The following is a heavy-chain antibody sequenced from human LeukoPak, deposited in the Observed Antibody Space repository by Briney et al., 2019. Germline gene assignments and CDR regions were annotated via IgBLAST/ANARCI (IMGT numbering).Heavy chain of an antibody. V-gene: IGHV3-30*18. CDR3: AKDSSSGLFYFDY. CDR2: ISYDGSNK. D-gene: IGHD3-22*01. CDR1: GFTFSSYG. J-gene: IGHJ4*02. Sequence: GGSLRLSCAASGFTFSSYGMHWVRQAPGKGLEGVAVISYDGSNKYYADSVKGRFTISRDNSKNTLYLQMNSLRAEDTAVYYCAKDSSSGLFYFDYWGQGTLVTVSS.